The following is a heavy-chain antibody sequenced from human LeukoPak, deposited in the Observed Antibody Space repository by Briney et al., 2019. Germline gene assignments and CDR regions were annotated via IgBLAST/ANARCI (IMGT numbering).Heavy chain of an antibody. CDR2: IHYSGST. CDR1: GGSINSYH. CDR3: ARHTYSGYDYPFDY. D-gene: IGHD5-12*01. Sequence: SETLSLTCTVSGGSINSYHWSWIRQPPGKGLEWIGYIHYSGSTNYNPSLKSRLTISVDTSKNQFSLKLSSVTAADTAVYYCARHTYSGYDYPFDYWGQGTLVTVSS. J-gene: IGHJ4*02. V-gene: IGHV4-59*08.